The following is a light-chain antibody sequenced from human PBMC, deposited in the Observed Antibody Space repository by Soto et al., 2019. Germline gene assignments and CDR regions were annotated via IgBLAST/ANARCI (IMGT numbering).Light chain of an antibody. CDR3: QQYNSYPCT. CDR2: KAS. Sequence: DIQMTQSPSTLSASVGDRVTITCRASQSISSWLAWYQQRPGKAPKVLIYKASNLESGVLSRFSGSGSGTEFTLTISSLQPDDFATYYCQQYNSYPCTFGQGTKLEIK. J-gene: IGKJ2*02. CDR1: QSISSW. V-gene: IGKV1-5*03.